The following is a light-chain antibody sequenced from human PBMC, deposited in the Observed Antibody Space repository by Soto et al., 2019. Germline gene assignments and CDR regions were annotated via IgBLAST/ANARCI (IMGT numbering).Light chain of an antibody. J-gene: IGKJ1*01. CDR2: GAS. V-gene: IGKV3-20*01. Sequence: EIVLTQSPGTLSLSPGERATLSCRASQSVSSSYLAWYQQKPGQAPRLLIYGASSRATGIPDRFSGSGSGKELTLTIRRLEPEDFAVYYCQQYGRTFGQGTKVEIK. CDR3: QQYGRT. CDR1: QSVSSSY.